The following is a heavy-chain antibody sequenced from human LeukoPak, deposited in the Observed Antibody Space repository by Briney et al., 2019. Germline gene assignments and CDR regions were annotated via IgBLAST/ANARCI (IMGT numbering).Heavy chain of an antibody. D-gene: IGHD5-24*01. CDR3: AREMGSRDGYPFDY. CDR2: IYYSGST. CDR1: GGSVSSGSYY. V-gene: IGHV4-61*01. J-gene: IGHJ4*02. Sequence: PSETLSLTCTASGGSVSSGSYYWSWIRQPPGKGLEWIGYIYYSGSTNYNPSLKSRVTISVDTSKNQFSLKLSSVTAADTAVYYCAREMGSRDGYPFDYWGQGTLVTVSS.